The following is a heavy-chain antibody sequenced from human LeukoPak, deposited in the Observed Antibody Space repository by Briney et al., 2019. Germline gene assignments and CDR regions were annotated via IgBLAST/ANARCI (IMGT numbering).Heavy chain of an antibody. CDR2: ISNSGDST. J-gene: IGHJ4*02. V-gene: IGHV3-23*01. CDR1: GFTFSSYA. D-gene: IGHD3-22*01. CDR3: AKDPMIVVKYFDY. Sequence: GGSLRLSCAASGFTFSSYAMSWVRQAPGKGLEWVSLISNSGDSTFYADSVKGRFTISRDNSKNTLYLQMNSLRAEDTAVYYCAKDPMIVVKYFDYWGQGTLVTVSS.